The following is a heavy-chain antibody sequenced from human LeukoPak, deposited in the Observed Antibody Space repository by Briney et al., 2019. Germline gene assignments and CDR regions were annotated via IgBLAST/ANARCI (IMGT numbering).Heavy chain of an antibody. D-gene: IGHD3-10*01. V-gene: IGHV1-18*04. J-gene: IGHJ4*02. Sequence: GASVEVSCKASCYTFSSDGISWGRQAPGQRVEWMGWVSAYNGNTNYAQKLQGRVTMTTDTSTSTAYMELRSLRSDDTAVYYCARDQVEYGSGSYYTFDYWGQGTLVTVSS. CDR3: ARDQVEYGSGSYYTFDY. CDR1: CYTFSSDG. CDR2: VSAYNGNT.